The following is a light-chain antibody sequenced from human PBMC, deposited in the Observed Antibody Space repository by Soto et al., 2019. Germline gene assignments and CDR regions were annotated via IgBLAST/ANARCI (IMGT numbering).Light chain of an antibody. CDR3: HHYAST. V-gene: IGKV3-20*01. CDR1: QSVTSTY. Sequence: VLTQYPGTLSLSPGERATLSCRASQSVTSTYLAWYQQKPGQAPRLLIYGASSRATGVPDRFSGSGSGTDFTRTSSRLELEDFAVYFCHHYASTFCQGTKVEIK. J-gene: IGKJ1*01. CDR2: GAS.